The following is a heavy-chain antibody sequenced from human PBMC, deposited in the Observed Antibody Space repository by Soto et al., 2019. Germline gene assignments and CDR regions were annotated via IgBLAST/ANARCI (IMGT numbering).Heavy chain of an antibody. J-gene: IGHJ6*02. CDR1: GFTVSSNY. CDR3: ARELVVVAPGGLIYYYGMDV. D-gene: IGHD2-15*01. Sequence: EVQLVESGGGLVQPGGSLRLSCAASGFTVSSNYMSWVRQAPGKGLEWVSVIYSGGSTYYADSVKGRFTISRDNSKNTLYLQMNSLRAEDTAVYYCARELVVVAPGGLIYYYGMDVWGQGTTVTVSS. CDR2: IYSGGST. V-gene: IGHV3-66*01.